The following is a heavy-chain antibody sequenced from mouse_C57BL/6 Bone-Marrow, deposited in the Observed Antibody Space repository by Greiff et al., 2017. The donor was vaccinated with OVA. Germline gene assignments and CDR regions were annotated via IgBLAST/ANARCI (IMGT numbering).Heavy chain of an antibody. Sequence: VKLMESGAELARPGASVKMSCKASGYTFTSYTMHWVKQRPGQGLEWIGYINPSSGYTKYNQKFKDKATLTADKSSSTAYMQLSSLTSEDSAVYYCARWRKEDYFDYWGQGTTLTVSS. CDR3: ARWRKEDYFDY. V-gene: IGHV1-4*01. J-gene: IGHJ2*01. CDR2: INPSSGYT. CDR1: GYTFTSYT.